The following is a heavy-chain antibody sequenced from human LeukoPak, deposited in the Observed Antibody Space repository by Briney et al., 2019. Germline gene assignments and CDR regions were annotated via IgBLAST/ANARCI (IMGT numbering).Heavy chain of an antibody. Sequence: KSGGSLRLSCAASGFTFSSYSMNWVRQAPGKGLEWVSSISSSSSYIYYADSVEGRFTISRDNAKNSLYLQMNSLRAEDTAVYYCARDYSSGWYGLGAFDIWGQGTMVTVSS. D-gene: IGHD6-19*01. V-gene: IGHV3-21*01. CDR1: GFTFSSYS. CDR2: ISSSSSYI. J-gene: IGHJ3*02. CDR3: ARDYSSGWYGLGAFDI.